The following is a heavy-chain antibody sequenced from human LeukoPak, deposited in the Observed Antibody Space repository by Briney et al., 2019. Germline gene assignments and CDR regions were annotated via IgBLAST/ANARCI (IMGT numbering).Heavy chain of an antibody. CDR1: GFTFSDYY. CDR3: TRPVVAATTPDTFDI. Sequence: GGSLRLSCAASGFTFSDYYMSWIRQAPGKGLEWVSYISSGGRTIYYADSVKGRFTMSRDNAKNSLYLQMNSLRAEDTAVYYCTRPVVAATTPDTFDIWGQGTMVTVSS. J-gene: IGHJ3*02. V-gene: IGHV3-11*04. D-gene: IGHD2-15*01. CDR2: ISSGGRTI.